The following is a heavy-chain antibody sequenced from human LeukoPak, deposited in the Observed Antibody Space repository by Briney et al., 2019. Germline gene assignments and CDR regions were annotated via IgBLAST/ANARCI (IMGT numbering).Heavy chain of an antibody. Sequence: GGSLRLSCAASGFTFSSYGMHWVRQAPGKGLEWVAVISYDGSNKYYADSVKGRFTISRDNSKNTLYLQMSSLRAEDTAVYYCAKDHSWGWWTFLDYWGQGTLVTVSS. CDR3: AKDHSWGWWTFLDY. CDR2: ISYDGSNK. CDR1: GFTFSSYG. V-gene: IGHV3-30*18. J-gene: IGHJ4*02. D-gene: IGHD2-15*01.